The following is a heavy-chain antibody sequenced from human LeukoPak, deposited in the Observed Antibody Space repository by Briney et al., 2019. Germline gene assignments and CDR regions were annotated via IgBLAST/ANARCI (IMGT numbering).Heavy chain of an antibody. CDR1: GYTFTSYD. D-gene: IGHD3-3*01. CDR3: ARGPYYDFWSGYSRGNWFDP. V-gene: IGHV1-8*03. J-gene: IGHJ5*02. Sequence: ASVKVSCKASGYTFTSYDINWVRQATGQGLEWMGWMNPNSGNTGYAQKLQGRVTITRNTSISTAYMELSSLRSEDTAVYYCARGPYYDFWSGYSRGNWFDPWGQGTLVTVSS. CDR2: MNPNSGNT.